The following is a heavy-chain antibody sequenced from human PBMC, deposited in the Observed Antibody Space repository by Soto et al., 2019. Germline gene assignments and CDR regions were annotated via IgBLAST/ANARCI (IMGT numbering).Heavy chain of an antibody. J-gene: IGHJ4*02. CDR2: TYYRSKWYN. CDR3: AREGYCSGGSCSLFDY. D-gene: IGHD2-15*01. V-gene: IGHV6-1*01. CDR1: GDSVSSNSAA. Sequence: QVPLQQSGPGLVKPSQTLSLTCAISGDSVSSNSAAWNWIRQSPSRGLEWLGRTYYRSKWYNDYAVSVKSRITINPDTSKNQFSLQLNSVTPEDTAVYYCAREGYCSGGSCSLFDYWGQGTLVTVSS.